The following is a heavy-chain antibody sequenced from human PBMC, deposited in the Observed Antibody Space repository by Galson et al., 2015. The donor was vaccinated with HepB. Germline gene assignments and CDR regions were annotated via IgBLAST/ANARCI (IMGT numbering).Heavy chain of an antibody. J-gene: IGHJ4*02. V-gene: IGHV3-11*01. D-gene: IGHD2-15*01. CDR2: ISSSSGTT. CDR3: AKDSDPYCSGGSCYARFDY. Sequence: SLRLSCAASEFTFSDNYMSWIRQAPGKGLEWVSYISSSSGTTYYADSVKGRFTISRDNSKNTLYLQMNSLRAEDTAVYYCAKDSDPYCSGGSCYARFDYWGQGTLVTVSS. CDR1: EFTFSDNY.